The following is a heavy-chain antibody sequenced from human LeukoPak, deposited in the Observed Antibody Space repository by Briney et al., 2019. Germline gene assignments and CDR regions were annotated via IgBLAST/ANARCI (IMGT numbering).Heavy chain of an antibody. V-gene: IGHV3-74*03. Sequence: AGGCLRLSCTASGFTFSTYWINWVRQSPGKGLVWVALINGDGSTTTRADSVKGRFTISRDNAKNTAYLQMNSLRDEDTAVYFCARDYAGSPDYWGQGTLVTVSA. D-gene: IGHD3-10*01. CDR3: ARDYAGSPDY. J-gene: IGHJ4*02. CDR2: INGDGSTT. CDR1: GFTFSTYW.